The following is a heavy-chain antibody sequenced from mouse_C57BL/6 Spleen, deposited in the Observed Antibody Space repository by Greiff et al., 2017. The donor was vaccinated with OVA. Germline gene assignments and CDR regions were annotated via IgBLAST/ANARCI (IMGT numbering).Heavy chain of an antibody. CDR3: ARFPLYSNYVWFAY. J-gene: IGHJ3*01. D-gene: IGHD2-5*01. CDR2: INPSSGYT. Sequence: QVQLQQSGAELAKPGASVKLSCKASGYTFTSYWMHWVKQRPGQGLEWIGYINPSSGYTKYNQKFKDKATLTADTSSSTAYMQLSSLTYEDSAVYYCARFPLYSNYVWFAYWGQGTLVTVSA. CDR1: GYTFTSYW. V-gene: IGHV1-7*01.